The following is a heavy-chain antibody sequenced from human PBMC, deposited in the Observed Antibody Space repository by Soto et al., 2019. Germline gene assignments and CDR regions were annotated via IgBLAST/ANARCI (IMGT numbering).Heavy chain of an antibody. D-gene: IGHD3-10*01. CDR3: ARGSNSGYYDGLDV. CDR2: IIPFFGPS. CDR1: GGTFNSYG. J-gene: IGHJ6*02. Sequence: QVQLVQSGAEVKKPGSSVKVSCKTSGGTFNSYGITWVRQAPGQGLEWMGGIIPFFGPSHYAQKFQGRVTITADESTSTAYMELSSLRYEDTAVYYCARGSNSGYYDGLDVWGQGTTVTVSS. V-gene: IGHV1-69*01.